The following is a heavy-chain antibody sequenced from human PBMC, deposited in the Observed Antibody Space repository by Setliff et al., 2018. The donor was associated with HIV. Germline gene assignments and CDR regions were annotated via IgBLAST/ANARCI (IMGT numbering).Heavy chain of an antibody. D-gene: IGHD6-19*01. Sequence: SETLSLTCTVSGGSISSSSYYWGWIRQPPGKGLEWIGSIYYSGSTYYNPSLKSRVTISVDTSKNQFSLKLSSVTAADTAVYSCARLSYSSGWYYFDYWGQGTLVTVSS. CDR1: GGSISSSSYY. V-gene: IGHV4-39*01. CDR2: IYYSGST. CDR3: ARLSYSSGWYYFDY. J-gene: IGHJ4*02.